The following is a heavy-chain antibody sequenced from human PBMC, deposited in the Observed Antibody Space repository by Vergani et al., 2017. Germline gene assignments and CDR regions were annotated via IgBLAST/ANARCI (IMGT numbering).Heavy chain of an antibody. CDR3: AKGGAAAHYYYYYMDV. Sequence: EVQLLESGGGLAQPGGSLRLSCAASGFTFSSYAMSWVRQTPGKGLEWVSAISGGGDITYSAASVKGRFTISRDNSKNTLYLQMNSLRAEDTAVYYCAKGGAAAHYYYYYMDVWGKGTTVTVSS. V-gene: IGHV3-23*01. D-gene: IGHD2-2*01. J-gene: IGHJ6*03. CDR2: ISGGGDIT. CDR1: GFTFSSYA.